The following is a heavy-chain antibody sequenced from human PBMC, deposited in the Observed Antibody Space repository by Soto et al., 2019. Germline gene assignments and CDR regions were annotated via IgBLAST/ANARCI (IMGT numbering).Heavy chain of an antibody. CDR2: FDPEDGET. J-gene: IGHJ4*02. Sequence: ASVKVSCKVSGYTLTELSMPWVRPAPGKGLEWMGGFDPEDGETIYAQKFQGRVTMTEDTSTDTAYMELSRLRSEDTAVYYCATVGSGWLTFDYWGQGTLVTVSS. V-gene: IGHV1-24*01. D-gene: IGHD6-19*01. CDR1: GYTLTELS. CDR3: ATVGSGWLTFDY.